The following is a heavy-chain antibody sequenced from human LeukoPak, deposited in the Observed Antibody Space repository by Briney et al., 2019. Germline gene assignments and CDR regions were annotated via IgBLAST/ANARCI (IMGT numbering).Heavy chain of an antibody. CDR3: VKYYRGPVHYYFDY. CDR2: ISDSGANT. D-gene: IGHD3-16*02. J-gene: IGHJ4*02. CDR1: GFTFSRSA. Sequence: PGGSLRLSCTAYGFTFSRSAMSWVRQPPGKGLEWVSVISDSGANTYYADSVKGRFTISRDSSKNTLFLQMNSLRTEDTAVYYCVKYYRGPVHYYFDYWGQGNLVTVSS. V-gene: IGHV3-23*01.